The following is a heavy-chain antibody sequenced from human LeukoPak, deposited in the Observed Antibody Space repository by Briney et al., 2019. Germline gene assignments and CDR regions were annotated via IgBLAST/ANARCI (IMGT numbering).Heavy chain of an antibody. CDR3: GRYLNY. CDR1: GFTFSSHE. D-gene: IGHD3-10*01. CDR2: ITTSGSKT. Sequence: GGSLRLSCAASGFTFSSHEMNWVRQAPGKGLEWISHITTSGSKTYYADSVKGRFTISRDNAKSSLYLQMNSLRAEDTAVYYCGRYLNYWGQGTLVAVSS. J-gene: IGHJ4*02. V-gene: IGHV3-48*03.